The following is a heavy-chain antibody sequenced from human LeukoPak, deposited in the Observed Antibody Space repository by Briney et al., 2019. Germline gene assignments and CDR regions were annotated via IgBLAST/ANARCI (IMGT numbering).Heavy chain of an antibody. CDR3: AGWGVYGSGSYFDY. CDR1: GGSISSSSYY. J-gene: IGHJ4*02. CDR2: IYYSGST. Sequence: TSETLSLTCTVSGGSISSSSYYWGWIRQPPGKGLEWIGSIYYSGSTYYNPSLKSRVTISVDTSKNQFSLKLSSVTAADTAVYYCAGWGVYGSGSYFDYWGQGTLVTVSS. V-gene: IGHV4-39*01. D-gene: IGHD3-10*01.